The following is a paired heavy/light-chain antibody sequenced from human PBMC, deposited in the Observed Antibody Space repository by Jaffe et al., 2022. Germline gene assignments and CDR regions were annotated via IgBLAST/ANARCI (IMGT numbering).Light chain of an antibody. Sequence: QSVLTQPPSVSGAPGQRVTISCTGSSSNIGTGYDVHWYQQVPGTAPKLLIYADSNRPSGVPDRFSGSKSGTSASLAITGLQAEDEADYYCQSYDSKMGGSVFGGGTKLTVL. CDR1: SSNIGTGYD. CDR2: ADS. J-gene: IGLJ3*02. CDR3: QSYDSKMGGSV. V-gene: IGLV1-40*01.
Heavy chain of an antibody. CDR2: IYWNDDK. CDR1: GFSLSTSGVG. D-gene: IGHD1-7*01. V-gene: IGHV2-5*01. J-gene: IGHJ4*02. Sequence: QITLKESGPTLVKPTQTLTLTCTFSGFSLSTSGVGVGWIRQPPGKALEWLALIYWNDDKRYNPSLRSRLSITKDTSKNQVLLTMTNMDPVDTATYYCAHYVLQGTYYFDYWGQGTLVTVSS. CDR3: AHYVLQGTYYFDY.